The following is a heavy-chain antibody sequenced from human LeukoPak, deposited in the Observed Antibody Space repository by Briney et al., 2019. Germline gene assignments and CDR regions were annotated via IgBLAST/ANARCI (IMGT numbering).Heavy chain of an antibody. D-gene: IGHD6-19*01. J-gene: IGHJ4*02. V-gene: IGHV3-30*02. Sequence: GGSLRLSCAASGFTFSSYGMHWVRQAPGKGLEWVAFIRYDGSNKYYADSVKGRFTISRDNSKNTLYLQMNSLRAEDTAVYYCAKGHYSGWSSFDYWGKGTLVTVSS. CDR3: AKGHYSGWSSFDY. CDR2: IRYDGSNK. CDR1: GFTFSSYG.